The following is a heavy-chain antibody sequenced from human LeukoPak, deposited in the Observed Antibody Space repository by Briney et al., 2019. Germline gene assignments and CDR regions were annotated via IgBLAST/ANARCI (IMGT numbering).Heavy chain of an antibody. CDR1: GGSISSSSYY. Sequence: PSETLSLTCTASGGSISSSSYYWGWIRQHPGKGLEWIGYIYYSGSTYYNPSLKNRVTISVDTSKNQFSLKLSSVTAADTAVYYCARTDTAIANIDYWGQGTLVTVSA. CDR2: IYYSGST. D-gene: IGHD5-18*01. V-gene: IGHV4-31*03. CDR3: ARTDTAIANIDY. J-gene: IGHJ4*02.